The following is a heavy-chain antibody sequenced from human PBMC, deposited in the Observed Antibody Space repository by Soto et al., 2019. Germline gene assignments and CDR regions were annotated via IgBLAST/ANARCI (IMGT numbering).Heavy chain of an antibody. D-gene: IGHD1-26*01. CDR3: AHAYGGRSLY. Sequence: QITLKESGPTLVKPTQTLTLTCTFSGFSLTTDRVGVGWIRQHPGEALEWLAVIYWDDSQTYRPSLESRLTISKDTSKIQVALTMTNMVSLDTATYYCAHAYGGRSLYWGHGTLVTVSS. V-gene: IGHV2-5*02. CDR2: IYWDDSQ. CDR1: GFSLTTDRVG. J-gene: IGHJ4*01.